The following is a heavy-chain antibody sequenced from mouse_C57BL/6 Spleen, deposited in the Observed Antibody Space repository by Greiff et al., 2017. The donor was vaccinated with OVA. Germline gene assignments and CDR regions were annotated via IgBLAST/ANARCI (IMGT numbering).Heavy chain of an antibody. V-gene: IGHV7-3*01. CDR2: IRNTANGYTT. J-gene: IGHJ1*03. CDR1: GFTFTDYY. Sequence: EVMLVESGGGLVQPGGSLSLSCAASGFTFTDYYMSWVRQPPGKALEWLGFIRNTANGYTTEYSASVKGRFTISRDNSQSILYLQRNALGAEDSATYYCARYNPYFDVWGTGTTVTVSS. CDR3: ARYNPYFDV.